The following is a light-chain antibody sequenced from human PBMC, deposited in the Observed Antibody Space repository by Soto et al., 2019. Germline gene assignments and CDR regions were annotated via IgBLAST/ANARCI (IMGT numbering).Light chain of an antibody. Sequence: EIMLTQSPATLSLSPGETAILSCRASQSVGSSLAWYQQKGGQAPRLLIYGASNRATGIPARFTGSGSGTDFTLTSSSLEPEDFAVYYCHQRSDWPPWTFGQGTRVDIK. V-gene: IGKV3-11*01. J-gene: IGKJ1*01. CDR3: HQRSDWPPWT. CDR1: QSVGSS. CDR2: GAS.